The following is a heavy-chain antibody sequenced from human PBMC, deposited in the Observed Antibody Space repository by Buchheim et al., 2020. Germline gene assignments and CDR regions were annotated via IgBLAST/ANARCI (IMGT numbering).Heavy chain of an antibody. Sequence: QVQLVESGGGVVQPGRSLRLSCAASGFTFSSYGMHWVRQAPGKGLEWVAVIWYDGSNKYYADSVKGRFPISRDNSKNTLYLQMNSLRAEDTAVYYCARDPYNWNEYYFDYWGQGTL. CDR2: IWYDGSNK. CDR3: ARDPYNWNEYYFDY. D-gene: IGHD1-20*01. J-gene: IGHJ4*02. CDR1: GFTFSSYG. V-gene: IGHV3-33*01.